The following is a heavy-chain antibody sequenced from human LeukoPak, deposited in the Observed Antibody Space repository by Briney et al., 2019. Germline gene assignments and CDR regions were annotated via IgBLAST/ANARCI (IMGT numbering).Heavy chain of an antibody. CDR3: ARAVPVKYYYDSSGYYPGAFDI. J-gene: IGHJ3*02. Sequence: SETLSLTCAVYGGSFSGYYWSWIRQPPGKGLEWIGEINHSGSTNYNPSLKSRVTISVDTSKNQFSLKLSSVTAADTAVYYCARAVPVKYYYDSSGYYPGAFDIWGQGTMVTVSS. CDR1: GGSFSGYY. CDR2: INHSGST. D-gene: IGHD3-22*01. V-gene: IGHV4-34*01.